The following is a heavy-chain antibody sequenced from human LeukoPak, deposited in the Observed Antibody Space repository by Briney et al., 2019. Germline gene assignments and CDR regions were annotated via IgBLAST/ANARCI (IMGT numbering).Heavy chain of an antibody. Sequence: PGRSLRLSCAASGFTFSSYGMHWVRQAPGKGLEWVAVISYDGSNKYYADSVKGRFTISRDNSKNTLYLQMNSLRAEDTAVYYCARRAYSSGWRRFDYWGQGTLVTVSS. D-gene: IGHD6-19*01. CDR2: ISYDGSNK. J-gene: IGHJ4*02. CDR1: GFTFSSYG. V-gene: IGHV3-30*03. CDR3: ARRAYSSGWRRFDY.